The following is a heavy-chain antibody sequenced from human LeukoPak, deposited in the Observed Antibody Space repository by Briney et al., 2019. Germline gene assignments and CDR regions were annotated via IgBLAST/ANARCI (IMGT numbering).Heavy chain of an antibody. J-gene: IGHJ4*02. V-gene: IGHV3-66*01. D-gene: IGHD5-12*01. Sequence: ADSVKARFTISRDNSKNKLYLQMNSLRAEDTAVYYCARDAHYYDILTGPGYSGYDYVFDYWGQGTLVTVSS. CDR3: ARDAHYYDILTGPGYSGYDYVFDY.